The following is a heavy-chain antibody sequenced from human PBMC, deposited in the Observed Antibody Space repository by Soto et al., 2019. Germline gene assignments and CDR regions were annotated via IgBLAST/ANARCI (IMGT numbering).Heavy chain of an antibody. V-gene: IGHV4-39*01. CDR2: IYYSGST. CDR1: GGSISSSSYY. Sequence: SETLSLTCTVSGGSISSSSYYWGWIRQPPGKGLEWIGSIYYSGSTYYNPSLKSRVTISVDTSKNQFSLKLSSVTAADTAVYYWARTYDFWSGNWFDPWGQGTLVTVSS. J-gene: IGHJ5*02. D-gene: IGHD3-3*01. CDR3: ARTYDFWSGNWFDP.